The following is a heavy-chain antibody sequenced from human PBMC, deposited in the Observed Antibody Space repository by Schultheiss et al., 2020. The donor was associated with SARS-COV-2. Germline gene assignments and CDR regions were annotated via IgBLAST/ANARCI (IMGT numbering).Heavy chain of an antibody. V-gene: IGHV3-23*01. CDR2: ISGSGGST. Sequence: GGSLRLSCAASGFTFSSSAMTWVRQAPGKGLEWVSAISGSGGSTYYADSVKGRFTISRDNAKNSLYLQMNSLRAEDTAVYYCARLFNPYYDILTGYYTPLHAFDIWGQGTMVTVSS. J-gene: IGHJ3*02. D-gene: IGHD3-9*01. CDR1: GFTFSSSA. CDR3: ARLFNPYYDILTGYYTPLHAFDI.